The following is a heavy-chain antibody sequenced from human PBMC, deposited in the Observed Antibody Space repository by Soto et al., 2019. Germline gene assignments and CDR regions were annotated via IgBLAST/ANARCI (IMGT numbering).Heavy chain of an antibody. V-gene: IGHV1-69*13. Sequence: SVKVSCKASGGTFSSYAISWVRQAPGQGLEWMGGIIPIFGTANYAQKFQGRVTITADESTSTAYVELSSLRSEDTAVYYCARDLYGTFTDYYYYGMDVWGQGTTVTVSS. J-gene: IGHJ6*02. D-gene: IGHD4-17*01. CDR1: GGTFSSYA. CDR3: ARDLYGTFTDYYYYGMDV. CDR2: IIPIFGTA.